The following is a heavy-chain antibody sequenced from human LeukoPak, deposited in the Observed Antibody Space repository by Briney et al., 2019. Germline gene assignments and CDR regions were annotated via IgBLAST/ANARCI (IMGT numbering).Heavy chain of an antibody. D-gene: IGHD3-10*01. CDR1: ASIVSDNY. Sequence: PGGSLRLSCAASASIVSDNYMSWVRQAPGKGLEWVSLMYSGGSTYYADSVKGRFTISRDNSKNTLFLQMNSLRAEDTAVYYCARVGPYYSGSGTGMDVWGQGTTVTVSS. CDR3: ARVGPYYSGSGTGMDV. CDR2: MYSGGST. V-gene: IGHV3-53*01. J-gene: IGHJ6*02.